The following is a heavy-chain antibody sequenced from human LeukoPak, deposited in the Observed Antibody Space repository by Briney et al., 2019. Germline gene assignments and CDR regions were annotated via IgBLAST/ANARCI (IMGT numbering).Heavy chain of an antibody. CDR1: GYTFTSYG. V-gene: IGHV1-2*02. CDR3: ARDRYCSGVPRCKGNYYGMDV. D-gene: IGHD2-15*01. J-gene: IGHJ6*02. CDR2: INPNSGGT. Sequence: PGASVKVSCTASGYTFTSYGISWVRQAPGQGLEWMGWINPNSGGTNYAQKFQGRVTMTRDTSISTAYMELSRLRSDDTAVYYCARDRYCSGVPRCKGNYYGMDVWGQGTTVTVSS.